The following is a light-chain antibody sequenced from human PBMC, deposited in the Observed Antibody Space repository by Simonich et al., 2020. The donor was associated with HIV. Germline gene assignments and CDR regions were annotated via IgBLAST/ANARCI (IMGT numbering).Light chain of an antibody. J-gene: IGKJ2*01. CDR2: AAS. V-gene: IGKV1-39*01. Sequence: DIQLTQSPSSLSASVGDRVTITCRASQSISSYLNWYQQKPGKAPKLLLSAASTLQSGGPSRFSGSGSGTDCTLTISSLKPEDFATYYCQQSFSTPYTFGQGTKLEIK. CDR3: QQSFSTPYT. CDR1: QSISSY.